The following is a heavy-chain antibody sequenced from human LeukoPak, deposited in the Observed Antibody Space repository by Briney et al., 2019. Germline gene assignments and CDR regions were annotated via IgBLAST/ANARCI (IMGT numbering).Heavy chain of an antibody. J-gene: IGHJ3*02. CDR3: ARETAGLSASFAFDI. D-gene: IGHD3-16*02. V-gene: IGHV4-4*07. Sequence: KPSETLSLTCTVSGGSISSYYWSWIRQPAGKGLEWIGRIYTSGSTNYNPSLKSRVTMSVDTSKNQFSLKLSSVTAADTAVYYCARETAGLSASFAFDIWGQGTMVTVSS. CDR1: GGSISSYY. CDR2: IYTSGST.